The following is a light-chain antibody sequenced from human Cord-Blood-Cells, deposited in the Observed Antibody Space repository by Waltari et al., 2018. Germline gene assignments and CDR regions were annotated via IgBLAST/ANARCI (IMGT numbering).Light chain of an antibody. Sequence: DIVMTQYPDSLAVSLGERATINCKSSQSVLYSSNNKNYLAWYQQKPGQPPKLLIYWASTRESGVPDRFSGSGSGTDFTLTISSLQAEDVAVYYCQQYYGTPPAFGQGTKVEIK. V-gene: IGKV4-1*01. CDR2: WAS. J-gene: IGKJ1*01. CDR1: QSVLYSSNNKNY. CDR3: QQYYGTPPA.